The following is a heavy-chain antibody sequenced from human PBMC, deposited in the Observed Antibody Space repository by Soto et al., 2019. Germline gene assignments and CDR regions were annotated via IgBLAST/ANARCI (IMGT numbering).Heavy chain of an antibody. V-gene: IGHV4-4*02. Sequence: PSETLSLTCAVSSGSISSSNWWSWVRQPPGKGLEWIGEIYHSGSTNYNPSLKSRVTISVGKSKNQFSLKLSSVTAADTAVYYCARAGNSSSCLDYWGQGTLVTVSS. CDR2: IYHSGST. D-gene: IGHD6-13*01. J-gene: IGHJ4*02. CDR3: ARAGNSSSCLDY. CDR1: SGSISSSNW.